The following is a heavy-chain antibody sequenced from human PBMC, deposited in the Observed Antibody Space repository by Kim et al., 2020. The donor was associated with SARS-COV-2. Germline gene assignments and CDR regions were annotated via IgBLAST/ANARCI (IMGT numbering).Heavy chain of an antibody. CDR1: GGSISSSNW. CDR2: IYHSGST. J-gene: IGHJ4*02. D-gene: IGHD5-12*01. Sequence: SETLSLTCAVSGGSISSSNWWSWVRQPPGKGLEWIGEIYHSGSTNYNPSLKSRVTISVDKSKNQFSLKLSSVTAADTAVYYCARDGVLYSGYDWDADYYFDYWGQGTLVTVSS. CDR3: ARDGVLYSGYDWDADYYFDY. V-gene: IGHV4-4*02.